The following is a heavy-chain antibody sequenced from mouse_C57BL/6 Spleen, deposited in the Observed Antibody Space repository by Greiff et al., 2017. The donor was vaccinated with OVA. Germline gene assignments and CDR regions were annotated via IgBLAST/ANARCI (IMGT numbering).Heavy chain of an antibody. J-gene: IGHJ4*01. Sequence: QVQLQQSGPELVKPGASVKISCKASGYAFSSSWMNWVKQRPGKGLEWIGRIYPGDGDTNYNGKFKGKATLTADKSSSTAYMQLSSLTSEDSAVYYCARTYGSIYYAMEYWGQGASVTVSS. V-gene: IGHV1-82*01. D-gene: IGHD1-1*01. CDR1: GYAFSSSW. CDR2: IYPGDGDT. CDR3: ARTYGSIYYAMEY.